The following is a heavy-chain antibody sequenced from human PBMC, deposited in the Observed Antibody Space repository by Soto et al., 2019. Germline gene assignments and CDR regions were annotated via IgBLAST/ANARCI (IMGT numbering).Heavy chain of an antibody. CDR3: ARGWYYFDF. CDR1: VEPMTGGYS. CDR2: ISYGEHT. Sequence: SETLSLTSDDSVEPMTGGYSWGLIRESPGKGLDWIGSISYGEHTHYNPPLRSRLAISIDPSKNQYPFRLSPVTAADPALYYCARGWYYFDFWGHGSQGT. V-gene: IGHV4-38-2*01. J-gene: IGHJ4*01. D-gene: IGHD2-15*01.